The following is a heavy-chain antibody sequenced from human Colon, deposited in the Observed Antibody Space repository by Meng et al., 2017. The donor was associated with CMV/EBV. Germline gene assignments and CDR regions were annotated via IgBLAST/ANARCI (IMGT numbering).Heavy chain of an antibody. D-gene: IGHD3-22*01. CDR3: ARADNSGYPYGLDV. V-gene: IGHV4-38-2*02. CDR2: IHQNGRT. J-gene: IGHJ6*02. CDR1: GDSIRSDYY. Sequence: GSLRLSCTVSGDSIRSDYYWGWIRQTPERGLEWVATIHQNGRTYYNPDLRSRVTISLDTSLNQCSLRVTSVTAADTAVYYCARADNSGYPYGLDVWGQGTTVTVSS.